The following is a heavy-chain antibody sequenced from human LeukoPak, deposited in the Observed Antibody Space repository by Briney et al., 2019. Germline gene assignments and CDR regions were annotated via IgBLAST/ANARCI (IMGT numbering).Heavy chain of an antibody. CDR2: ISYDGSNK. CDR1: GFTFSSYG. V-gene: IGHV3-30*18. D-gene: IGHD3-22*01. CDR3: AKGPRGIVVVVYFDY. Sequence: GRSLRLSCAASGFTFSSYGMPWVRQAPGKGLEWVAVISYDGSNKYYADSVKGRFTISRDNSKNTLYLQMNSLRAEDTAVYYCAKGPRGIVVVVYFDYWGQGTLVTVSS. J-gene: IGHJ4*02.